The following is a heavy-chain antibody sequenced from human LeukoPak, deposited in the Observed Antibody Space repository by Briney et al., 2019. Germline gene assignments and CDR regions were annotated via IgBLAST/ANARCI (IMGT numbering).Heavy chain of an antibody. J-gene: IGHJ4*02. CDR2: ISSSSSTI. Sequence: GGSLRLSCAASGFTFSSYSMNWVRQAPGKGLEWVSYISSSSSTIYYADSVKGRFTISRDNAKNSLYLQMNSLRAEDTAVYYCARGLGGIVVVVAATDFDYWGQGTLVTVSS. CDR1: GFTFSSYS. V-gene: IGHV3-48*04. CDR3: ARGLGGIVVVVAATDFDY. D-gene: IGHD2-15*01.